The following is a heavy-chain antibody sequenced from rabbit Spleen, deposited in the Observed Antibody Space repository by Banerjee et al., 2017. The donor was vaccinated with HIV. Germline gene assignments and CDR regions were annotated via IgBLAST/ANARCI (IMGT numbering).Heavy chain of an antibody. J-gene: IGHJ4*01. CDR3: ARSYVGNTGYGITNLHL. D-gene: IGHD4-2*01. CDR2: IDVGNAGTT. CDR1: GFTLSSHW. Sequence: QEQLEESGGDLVKPEGSLTLTCKASGFTLSSHWMNWVRQAPGKGLEWIACIDVGNAGTTHYANWAKGRFTISKTSSTTVTLQMTSLTAADTATYFCARSYVGNTGYGITNLHLWGPGTLVTVS. V-gene: IGHV1S45*01.